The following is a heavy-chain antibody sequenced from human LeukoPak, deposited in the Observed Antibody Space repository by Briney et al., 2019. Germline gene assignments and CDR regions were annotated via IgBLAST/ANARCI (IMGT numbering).Heavy chain of an antibody. Sequence: SETLSLTCAVYGGSFSGYYWSWIRQPPGKGLEWIGEINHSGSTNYNPSLKSRVTISVDTSKNPFSLKLSSVTAADTAVYYCARGQPWYYYDSSGYYYYYWGKGTLVTVSS. J-gene: IGHJ4*02. V-gene: IGHV4-34*01. CDR2: INHSGST. CDR3: ARGQPWYYYDSSGYYYYY. D-gene: IGHD3-22*01. CDR1: GGSFSGYY.